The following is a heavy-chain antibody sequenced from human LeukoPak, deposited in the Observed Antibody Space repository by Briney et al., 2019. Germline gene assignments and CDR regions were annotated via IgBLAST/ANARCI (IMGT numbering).Heavy chain of an antibody. V-gene: IGHV4-4*07. CDR1: GGSISSYY. CDR2: IYTSGST. Sequence: PSETLSLTCTVSGGSISSYYWSWIRQPAGKGLEWIGRIYTSGSTNYNPSLKSRVTMSVDTSKSQFSLKLSSVTAADTAVYYCARDANPLGYCSSTSCYKYYYYYMDVWGKGTTVTVSS. CDR3: ARDANPLGYCSSTSCYKYYYYYMDV. J-gene: IGHJ6*03. D-gene: IGHD2-2*02.